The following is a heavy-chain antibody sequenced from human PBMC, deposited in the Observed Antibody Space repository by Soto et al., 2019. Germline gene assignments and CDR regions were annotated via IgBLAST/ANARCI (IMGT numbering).Heavy chain of an antibody. V-gene: IGHV3-7*03. Sequence: PGGSLRLSCAASGFTFSSYWMSWVRQAPGKGLEWVANIKQDGSEKYYVDSVKGRFTISRDNAKNSLYLQMNSLRAEDTAVYYCARAHYDFWSGYYTVDYWGQGTLVTVSS. CDR1: GFTFSSYW. CDR2: IKQDGSEK. D-gene: IGHD3-3*01. J-gene: IGHJ4*02. CDR3: ARAHYDFWSGYYTVDY.